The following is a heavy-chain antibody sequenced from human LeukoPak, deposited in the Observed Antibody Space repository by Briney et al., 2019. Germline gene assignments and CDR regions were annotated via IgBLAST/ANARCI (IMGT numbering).Heavy chain of an antibody. Sequence: ASVKVSCKASGGTFSSYAISWVRQAPGQGLEWVGGIIPIFGTANYAQKFQGRVTITTDESTSTAYMELSSLRSEDTAVYYCARAQLEYSSPFDYWGQGTLVTVSS. D-gene: IGHD6-6*01. CDR1: GGTFSSYA. CDR2: IIPIFGTA. J-gene: IGHJ4*02. V-gene: IGHV1-69*05. CDR3: ARAQLEYSSPFDY.